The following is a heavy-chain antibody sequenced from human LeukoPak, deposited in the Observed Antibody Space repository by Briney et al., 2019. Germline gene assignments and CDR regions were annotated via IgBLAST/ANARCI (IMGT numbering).Heavy chain of an antibody. CDR3: ARDGGIYYDSSGYYGLGYYYYMDV. Sequence: SVKVSCKASGGTFSSYAISWVRQAPGQGLEWMGGIIPIFGTANYAQKFQGRVTITTDESTSTAYMELSSLRSEDTAVYYCARDGGIYYDSSGYYGLGYYYYMDVWGKGTTVTVSS. J-gene: IGHJ6*03. CDR1: GGTFSSYA. V-gene: IGHV1-69*05. CDR2: IIPIFGTA. D-gene: IGHD3-22*01.